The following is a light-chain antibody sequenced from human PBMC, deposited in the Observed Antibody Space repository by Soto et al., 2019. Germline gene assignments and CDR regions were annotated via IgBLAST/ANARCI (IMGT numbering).Light chain of an antibody. CDR2: GAS. Sequence: EIVLTQSPGTLSLSPGERATLSCRASQSVSAGHLAWYQQTPGQAPRLLIYGASSRATGIPDRFSGSGSGTDVTLTISRLEPEDFAVYFCQQYGSSPLTFGGGTKVEIK. J-gene: IGKJ4*01. CDR1: QSVSAGH. V-gene: IGKV3-20*01. CDR3: QQYGSSPLT.